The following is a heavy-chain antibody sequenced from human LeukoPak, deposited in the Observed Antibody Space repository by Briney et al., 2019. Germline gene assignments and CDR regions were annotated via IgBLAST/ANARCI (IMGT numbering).Heavy chain of an antibody. D-gene: IGHD2-21*01. Sequence: PSETLSLTRVLRGGSFSGNYWSFGRQSPGKGLEWMGDIYQSKYATYNPSLKSRVTIWADTSAKQLPLRWTSVTSDNTAMYYCARIRCSPGDDSCYNYWGRGTLVTVSS. CDR2: IYQSKYA. CDR1: GGSFSGNY. V-gene: IGHV4-34*01. CDR3: ARIRCSPGDDSCYNY. J-gene: IGHJ4*02.